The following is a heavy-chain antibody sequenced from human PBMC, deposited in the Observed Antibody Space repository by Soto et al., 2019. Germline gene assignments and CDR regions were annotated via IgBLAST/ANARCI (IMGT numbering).Heavy chain of an antibody. J-gene: IGHJ4*02. CDR3: AKDRGYYYDSSGYYFDY. CDR2: ISSRSDI. Sequence: PGGSLRLSCVGSGYTFSTYSINWVRQAPGKGLEWVSSISSRSDIYYADSVKGRFTISRDNAKNSVSLQMNSLRAEDTAVYYCAKDRGYYYDSSGYYFDYWGQGTLVTVSS. CDR1: GYTFSTYS. D-gene: IGHD3-22*01. V-gene: IGHV3-21*04.